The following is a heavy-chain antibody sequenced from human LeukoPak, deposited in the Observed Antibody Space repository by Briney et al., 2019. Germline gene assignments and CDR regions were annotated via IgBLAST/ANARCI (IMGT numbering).Heavy chain of an antibody. CDR3: ARVGTYYDFWRYFDY. Sequence: SETLSLTCAVYGGSFSGYYWSWIRQPPGKGLGWIGEINHSGSTNYNPSLKSRVTISVDTSKNQFSLKLSSVTAADTAVYYCARVGTYYDFWRYFDYWGQGTLVTVSS. CDR2: INHSGST. D-gene: IGHD3-3*01. V-gene: IGHV4-34*01. J-gene: IGHJ4*02. CDR1: GGSFSGYY.